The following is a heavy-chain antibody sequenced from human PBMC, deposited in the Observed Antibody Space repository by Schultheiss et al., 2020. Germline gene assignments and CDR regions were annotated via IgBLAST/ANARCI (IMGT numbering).Heavy chain of an antibody. J-gene: IGHJ6*02. CDR2: IYYSGST. Sequence: SETLSLTCTVSGGSISSYYWSWIRQPPGKGLEWIGYIYYSGSTNYNPSLKSRVTISVDTSKNQFSLKLRSLTAADTAVYYCARDSLRYFDWLLSVYYYYGMDVWGQGTTVTVSS. CDR1: GGSISSYY. CDR3: ARDSLRYFDWLLSVYYYYGMDV. V-gene: IGHV4-59*12. D-gene: IGHD3-9*01.